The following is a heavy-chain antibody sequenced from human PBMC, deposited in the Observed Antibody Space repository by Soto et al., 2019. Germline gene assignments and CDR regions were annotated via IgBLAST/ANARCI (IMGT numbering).Heavy chain of an antibody. CDR1: GGTFSSYA. Sequence: QVQLVQSGAEVKQPGSSVKVSCKASGGTFSSYAISWVRQAPGQGLEWMGGIIPIFGTANYEQKFQGRVTITADESTSTAYMELSSLRSEDTDVYYCASSVAKYYYYGMDVWGQGTTVTVCS. J-gene: IGHJ6*02. CDR3: ASSVAKYYYYGMDV. CDR2: IIPIFGTA. V-gene: IGHV1-69*12. D-gene: IGHD5-12*01.